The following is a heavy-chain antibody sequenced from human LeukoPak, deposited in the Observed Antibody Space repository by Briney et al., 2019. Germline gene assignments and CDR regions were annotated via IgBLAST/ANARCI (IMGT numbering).Heavy chain of an antibody. V-gene: IGHV3-30*04. J-gene: IGHJ4*02. CDR2: ISYDGSNK. CDR3: AKSVGGNTYFFDY. CDR1: GFTFSSYA. D-gene: IGHD1-26*01. Sequence: GGSLRLSCAASGFTFSSYAMHWVRQAPGKGLEWVAVISYDGSNKYYADSVKGRFTISRDNSKNTLYLQMNSLRAEDTAVFYCAKSVGGNTYFFDYWGQGTLVTVSP.